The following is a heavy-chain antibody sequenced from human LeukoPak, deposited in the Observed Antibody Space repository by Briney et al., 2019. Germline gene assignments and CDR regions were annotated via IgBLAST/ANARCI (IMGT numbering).Heavy chain of an antibody. J-gene: IGHJ4*02. CDR2: IYYSVTT. Sequence: PSETLSLTCTVSGDSISTSNSYWGWIRQPPGKGLEWIGSIYYSVTTYYNPSLKSRVTISVDTSKNQFSLKLNSVTAADTAVYYCARDRLRWPKIDYWGQGTLVTVSS. V-gene: IGHV4-39*07. CDR1: GDSISTSNSY. D-gene: IGHD4-23*01. CDR3: ARDRLRWPKIDY.